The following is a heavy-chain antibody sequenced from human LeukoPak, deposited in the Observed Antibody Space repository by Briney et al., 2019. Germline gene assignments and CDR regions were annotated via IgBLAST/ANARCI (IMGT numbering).Heavy chain of an antibody. CDR3: ATPPGKVDY. V-gene: IGHV1-2*02. Sequence: ASVKVSCKTSGFTFTGFHMHWVRQAPGQGLERMGWINPNSGGTTYAQKFQGRVNMTRDTSISAVYMELSRLTSDDTAVYYCATPPGKVDYWGQGTLVTISS. D-gene: IGHD4-23*01. CDR1: GFTFTGFH. CDR2: INPNSGGT. J-gene: IGHJ4*02.